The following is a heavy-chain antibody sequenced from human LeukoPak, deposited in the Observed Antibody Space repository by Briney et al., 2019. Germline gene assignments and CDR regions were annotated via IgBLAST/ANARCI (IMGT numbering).Heavy chain of an antibody. CDR3: ARAGQWLGTNWFDP. V-gene: IGHV4-59*01. D-gene: IGHD6-19*01. CDR2: IYYSGST. Sequence: KPSETLSLTCTVSGGSISSYYWSWIRQPPGKGLEWIGYIYYSGSTNYNPSLKSRVTISVDTSKNQFSLKLSSVTAADTAVYYCARAGQWLGTNWFDPWGQGTLVTVSS. J-gene: IGHJ5*02. CDR1: GGSISSYY.